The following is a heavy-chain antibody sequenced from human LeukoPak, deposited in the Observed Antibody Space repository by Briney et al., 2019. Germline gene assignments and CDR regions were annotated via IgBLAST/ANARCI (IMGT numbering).Heavy chain of an antibody. J-gene: IGHJ2*01. Sequence: GGSLRLSCAASGFTISGYWMSWVRQAPGKGLEWVANIKQDGSEKYYVGSVRGRFTISRDNVKNSLFLQMNSLRVEDTAVYFCARDSPAGNLWGRGTLVTVSS. V-gene: IGHV3-7*03. CDR2: IKQDGSEK. CDR3: ARDSPAGNL. CDR1: GFTISGYW.